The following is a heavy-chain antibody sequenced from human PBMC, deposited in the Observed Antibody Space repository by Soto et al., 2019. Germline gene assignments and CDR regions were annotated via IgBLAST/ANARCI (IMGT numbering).Heavy chain of an antibody. J-gene: IGHJ4*02. Sequence: GGSLRLSCAASGFTFDDYGMSWVRQAPGKGLEWVSGINWNGGSTGYADSVKGRFTISRDNAKNSLYLQMNSLRAEDTALYHCARFRLWFGEPAAGYYFDYWGQGTLVTVSS. CDR2: INWNGGST. D-gene: IGHD3-10*01. V-gene: IGHV3-20*01. CDR1: GFTFDDYG. CDR3: ARFRLWFGEPAAGYYFDY.